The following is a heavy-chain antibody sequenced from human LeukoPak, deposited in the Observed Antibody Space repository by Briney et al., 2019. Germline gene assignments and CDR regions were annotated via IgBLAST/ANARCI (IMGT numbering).Heavy chain of an antibody. CDR3: ARASWVSDPDAVR. CDR1: GISFRNYA. D-gene: IGHD3-10*01. Sequence: GGSLRLSCAASGISFRNYAMSWVRQAPARGPELGSSLRGNDETFYADSVKGRFTLSRDDSRNTVYLQLNNLRVEDTAIYYCARASWVSDPDAVRWGQGTQVTVSS. V-gene: IGHV3-23*01. CDR2: LRGNDET. J-gene: IGHJ4*02.